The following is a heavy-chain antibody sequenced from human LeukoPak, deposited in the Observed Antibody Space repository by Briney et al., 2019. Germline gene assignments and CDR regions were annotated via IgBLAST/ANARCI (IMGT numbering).Heavy chain of an antibody. V-gene: IGHV1-18*01. Sequence: ASVKVSCKASVYTFTSYGISWVRQAPGQGLEWMGWISAYNGNTNYAQKLQGRVTMTTDTSTSTAYMELRSLRSDDTAVYYCARYCSSTSCYGFDYWGQGTLVTVSS. CDR3: ARYCSSTSCYGFDY. J-gene: IGHJ4*02. CDR1: VYTFTSYG. CDR2: ISAYNGNT. D-gene: IGHD2-2*01.